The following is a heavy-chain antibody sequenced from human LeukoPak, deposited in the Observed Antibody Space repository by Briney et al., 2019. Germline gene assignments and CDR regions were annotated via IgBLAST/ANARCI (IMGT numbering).Heavy chain of an antibody. V-gene: IGHV3-23*01. CDR3: AKDLRVVVVTRQLDWFDP. CDR2: ISGSGGST. CDR1: GFTFSSYG. D-gene: IGHD2-21*02. J-gene: IGHJ5*02. Sequence: GGTLRLSCAASGFTFSSYGMSWVRQAPGKGLEWVSAISGSGGSTYYADSVKGRFTISRDNSKNTLYLQMNSLRAEDTAVYYCAKDLRVVVVTRQLDWFDPWGQGTLVTVSS.